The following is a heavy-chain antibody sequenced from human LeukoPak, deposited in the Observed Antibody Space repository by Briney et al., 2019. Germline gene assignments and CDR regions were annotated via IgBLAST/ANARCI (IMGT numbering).Heavy chain of an antibody. CDR3: ARDVHGDYGSGWFDP. V-gene: IGHV1-69*05. CDR1: GGTFNNSA. CDR2: IMPLFGKE. Sequence: ASVKVSCKTSGGTFNNSAISWVRQAPGQGLEWLGGIMPLFGKEGYAQNFQGRVTITKDESTRTVYLELTSLTSDDTAVYYCARDVHGDYGSGWFDPWGQGTLVSVSS. J-gene: IGHJ5*02. D-gene: IGHD4-17*01.